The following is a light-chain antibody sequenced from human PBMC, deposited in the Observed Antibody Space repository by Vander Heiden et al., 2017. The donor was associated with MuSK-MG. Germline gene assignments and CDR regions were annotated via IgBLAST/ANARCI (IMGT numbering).Light chain of an antibody. CDR1: SSDVGGYNY. Sequence: QSALTQPASVSGSPGQSITISCTGTSSDVGGYNYVFWYQQHPGKAPKLMIYDVSNRPSGVSNRFSGSKSGNTASLTISGLQAEDEADYYCSSYTSSSTLFVFGGGTKLTVL. V-gene: IGLV2-14*01. J-gene: IGLJ2*01. CDR2: DVS. CDR3: SSYTSSSTLFV.